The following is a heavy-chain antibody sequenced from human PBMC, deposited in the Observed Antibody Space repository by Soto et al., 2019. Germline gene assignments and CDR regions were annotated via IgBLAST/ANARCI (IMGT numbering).Heavy chain of an antibody. Sequence: ASVKVSCKASGYTFTSYYMHWVRQAPGQGLEWMGIINPSGGSTSYAQKFQGRVTMTRDTSTSTVYMELSSLRVEDTAIYYCASSRSLVGQFDPWGQGTLVTVSS. CDR1: GYTFTSYY. CDR2: INPSGGST. J-gene: IGHJ5*02. V-gene: IGHV1-46*01. D-gene: IGHD1-26*01. CDR3: ASSRSLVGQFDP.